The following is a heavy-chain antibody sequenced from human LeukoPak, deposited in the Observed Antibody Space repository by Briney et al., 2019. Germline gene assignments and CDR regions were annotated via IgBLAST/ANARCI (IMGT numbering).Heavy chain of an antibody. CDR2: IYYTGST. CDR3: ARVRFPEWLSSYYFDY. Sequence: PETLSLTCTVSGASINTYYWSWIRQPPGKGLEWIGYIYYTGSTNYNPSLRSRLTISVDTSKRQFSLKLTSVTAADTAVYYCARVRFPEWLSSYYFDYWGQGALVTVSS. D-gene: IGHD3-3*01. J-gene: IGHJ4*02. CDR1: GASINTYY. V-gene: IGHV4-59*01.